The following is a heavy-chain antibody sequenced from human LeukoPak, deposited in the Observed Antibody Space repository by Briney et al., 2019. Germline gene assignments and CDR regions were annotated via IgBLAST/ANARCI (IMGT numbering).Heavy chain of an antibody. CDR1: GYTFTSYY. Sequence: ASVKVSCKASGYTFTSYYMHWVRQAPGQGLEWMGWINPNSGGTNYAQKFQGRVTMTRDTSNSTAYMELSRLRSDDTAVYYCARSRAGWDLFTQDYWGQGTLVTVSS. D-gene: IGHD6-19*01. V-gene: IGHV1-2*02. J-gene: IGHJ4*02. CDR2: INPNSGGT. CDR3: ARSRAGWDLFTQDY.